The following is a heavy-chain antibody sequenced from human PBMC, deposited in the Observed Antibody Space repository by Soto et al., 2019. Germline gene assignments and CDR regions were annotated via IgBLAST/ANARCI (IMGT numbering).Heavy chain of an antibody. Sequence: QVQLVQSGAEVKKPGASVKVSCKASGYTFTSYGISWVRQAPGQGLEWMGWISAHNGNTKYAQKVQGRVTMTTETATSKAYKELRRLRYDDTAVYYCARDRGTVRGVSDYYYYGMDVWGQGTTVTVSS. D-gene: IGHD3-10*01. CDR3: ARDRGTVRGVSDYYYYGMDV. CDR2: ISAHNGNT. V-gene: IGHV1-18*01. CDR1: GYTFTSYG. J-gene: IGHJ6*02.